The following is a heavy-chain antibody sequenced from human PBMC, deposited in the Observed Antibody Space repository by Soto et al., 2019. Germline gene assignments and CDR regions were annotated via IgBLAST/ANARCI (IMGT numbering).Heavy chain of an antibody. CDR1: GYTFTSYD. J-gene: IGHJ4*02. Sequence: ASVKVSCKASGYTFTSYDINWVRQATGQGLEWMGWMNPNSGNTGYAQKFQGRVTMTRNTYYNPSLKSRVAISIDSSKTRFSLNLNSVTTADTAVYYCGAQDYVAKGYHFETWGQGTMVTVSS. CDR3: LNLNSVTTADTAVYYCGAQDYVAKGYHFET. CDR2: MNPNSGNT. V-gene: IGHV1-8*01. D-gene: IGHD3-10*01.